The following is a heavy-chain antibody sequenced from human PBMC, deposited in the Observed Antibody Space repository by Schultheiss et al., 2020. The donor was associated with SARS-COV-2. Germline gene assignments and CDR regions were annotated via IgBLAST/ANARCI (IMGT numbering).Heavy chain of an antibody. D-gene: IGHD3-3*01. CDR3: ARVGTIPSDY. V-gene: IGHV3-7*02. J-gene: IGHJ4*02. CDR1: GFTFSSYA. Sequence: GESLKISCAASGFTFSSYAMSWVRQAPGKGLEWVANIKQDGSEKYYVDSVKGRFTISRDNAKNSLYLQMNSLRAEDTAVYYCARVGTIPSDYWGQGTLVTVSS. CDR2: IKQDGSEK.